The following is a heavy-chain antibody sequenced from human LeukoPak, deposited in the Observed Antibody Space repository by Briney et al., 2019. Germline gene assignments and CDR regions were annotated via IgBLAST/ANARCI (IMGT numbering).Heavy chain of an antibody. CDR3: ARDGSPIQLWSHYYGMDV. Sequence: GAXXKXXCKASGXXXXXXGXSWVXXXPXXXXXXXXXXXXYNGNTNYAQKLQGRVTMTTDTSTSTAYMELRSLRSDDTAAYYCARDGSPIQLWSHYYGMDVWGQGTTVTVSS. J-gene: IGHJ6*02. V-gene: IGHV1-18*01. D-gene: IGHD5-18*01. CDR1: GXXXXXXG. CDR2: XXXYNGNT.